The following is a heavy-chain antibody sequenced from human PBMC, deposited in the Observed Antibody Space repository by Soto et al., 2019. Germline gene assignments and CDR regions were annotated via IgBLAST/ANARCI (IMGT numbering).Heavy chain of an antibody. CDR1: GYSFTSYW. V-gene: IGHV5-51*01. J-gene: IGHJ4*02. Sequence: PGESLKISCKGSGYSFTSYWIGWVRQMPGKGLEWMGIIYPGDSDTRYSPSFQGQVTSSADKSISTAYLQWSSLKASDTAMYYCARHTPDDYGGNAGLSGFDYWGQGALVTVSS. D-gene: IGHD4-17*01. CDR2: IYPGDSDT. CDR3: ARHTPDDYGGNAGLSGFDY.